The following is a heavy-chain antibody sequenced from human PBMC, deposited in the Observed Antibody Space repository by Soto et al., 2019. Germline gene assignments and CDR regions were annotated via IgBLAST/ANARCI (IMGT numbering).Heavy chain of an antibody. Sequence: EVQLVESGGALVQPGGSLRLSCAASGFTFSDHYMDWIRQAPGKGLEWVGRIKNKANSYGTEYAASVKGRFSISRDDSKNSMYLQMSSQETEDAAVYYCARVGLSSAYRRSRRHYQWVQGTLVTVSS. J-gene: IGHJ4*02. CDR1: GFTFSDHY. CDR3: ARVGLSSAYRRSRRHYQ. D-gene: IGHD2-21*01. V-gene: IGHV3-72*01. CDR2: IKNKANSYGT.